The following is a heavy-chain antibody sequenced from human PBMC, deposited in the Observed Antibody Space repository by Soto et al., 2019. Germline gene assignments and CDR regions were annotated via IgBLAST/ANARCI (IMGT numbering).Heavy chain of an antibody. CDR3: AVWFGELSLDY. J-gene: IGHJ4*02. CDR1: GGTFSTYT. D-gene: IGHD3-10*01. V-gene: IGHV1-69*02. Sequence: GASVKVSCKTSGGTFSTYTITWVRQAPGQGLEWMGRIIPLLGVPNNAQKFQGRVTMTEDTSTDTAYMELSSLRSEDTAVYYCAVWFGELSLDYWGQGTLVTVSS. CDR2: IIPLLGVP.